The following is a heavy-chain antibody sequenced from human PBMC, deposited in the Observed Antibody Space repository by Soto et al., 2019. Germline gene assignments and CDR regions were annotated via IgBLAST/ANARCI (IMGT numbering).Heavy chain of an antibody. CDR2: ISAYNGNT. CDR1: GYTFTSYG. V-gene: IGHV1-18*01. Sequence: QVQLVQSGAEVKKPGASVKVSCKASGYTFTSYGISWVRQAPGQGLEWMGWISAYNGNTNYAQKLQGRVIMTTDTSTSTAYMELRSRRSDDTAVYYCARGHQYYDILTGYYNSADDYFDYWGQGTLVTVSS. CDR3: ARGHQYYDILTGYYNSADDYFDY. D-gene: IGHD3-9*01. J-gene: IGHJ4*02.